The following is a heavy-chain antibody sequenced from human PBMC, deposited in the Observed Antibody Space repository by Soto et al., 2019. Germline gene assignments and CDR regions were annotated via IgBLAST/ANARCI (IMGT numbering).Heavy chain of an antibody. CDR1: GGSISSGGYY. CDR3: ARDQDYDIFDYYYGMDV. J-gene: IGHJ6*02. V-gene: IGHV4-31*03. Sequence: QVQLQESGPGLVKPSQTLSLTCTVSGGSISSGGYYWSWIRQHPGKGLEWIGYIYYSGSTYYNPSLKSRVTISVDTSKNQFSLKLSSVTAADTAVYYCARDQDYDIFDYYYGMDVWGQGTTVTVSS. CDR2: IYYSGST. D-gene: IGHD3-9*01.